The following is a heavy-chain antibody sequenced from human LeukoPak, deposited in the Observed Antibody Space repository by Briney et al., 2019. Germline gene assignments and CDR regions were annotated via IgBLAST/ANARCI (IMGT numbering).Heavy chain of an antibody. V-gene: IGHV3-30*18. CDR1: GFTFSSYG. Sequence: PGGSLRLSCAASGFTFSSYGMHWVRQAPGKGLEWVAVISYDGSNKYYADSVKGRFTISRDNSKNTLYLQMNSLRAEDTAVYYCAKDTTKYYGDYVDAFDIWGQGTMVTVSS. D-gene: IGHD4-17*01. J-gene: IGHJ3*02. CDR2: ISYDGSNK. CDR3: AKDTTKYYGDYVDAFDI.